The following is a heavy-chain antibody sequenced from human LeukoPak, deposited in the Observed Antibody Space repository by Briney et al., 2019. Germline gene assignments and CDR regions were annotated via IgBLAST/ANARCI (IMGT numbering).Heavy chain of an antibody. CDR2: ISGSGRDT. CDR1: GFTFSSYA. D-gene: IGHD6-13*01. V-gene: IGHV3-23*01. J-gene: IGHJ4*02. Sequence: PGGSLRLSCAASGFTFSSYAMNWVRQAPGKGLEWVSTISGSGRDTDYTDSVKGRFTISRDNSKNTLYLQMNSLRAEDTAVYYCAKDASAGGSYYVDLWRQGTLVTVSS. CDR3: AKDASAGGSYYVDL.